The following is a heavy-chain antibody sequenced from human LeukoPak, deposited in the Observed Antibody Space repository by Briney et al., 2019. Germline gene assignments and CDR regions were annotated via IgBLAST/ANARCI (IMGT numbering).Heavy chain of an antibody. CDR3: ARAQQNNWFDS. J-gene: IGHJ5*01. CDR2: MNPNRGGT. Sequence: GASVKVSCKASGYCFSDHYIHWVRQAPGQGLEWMGWMNPNRGGTVYAQKFQGRVTLNRHTSISTAYLEPSSLQCDDTPVYFCARAQQNNWFDSWGQGTLVTVSS. CDR1: GYCFSDHY. D-gene: IGHD6-13*01. V-gene: IGHV1-2*02.